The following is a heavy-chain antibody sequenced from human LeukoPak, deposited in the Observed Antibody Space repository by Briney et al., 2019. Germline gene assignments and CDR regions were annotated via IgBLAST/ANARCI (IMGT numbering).Heavy chain of an antibody. CDR1: GFTFSSYG. J-gene: IGHJ4*02. V-gene: IGHV3-23*01. CDR3: AKWKNRGAHTFDY. CDR2: ISGSGGST. D-gene: IGHD1/OR15-1a*01. Sequence: PGRSLRLSCAASGFTFSSYGMHWVRQAPGKGLEWVSAISGSGGSTYYADSVKGRFTISRDNSKNTLYLQMNSLRAEDTAVYYCAKWKNRGAHTFDYWGQGTLVTVSS.